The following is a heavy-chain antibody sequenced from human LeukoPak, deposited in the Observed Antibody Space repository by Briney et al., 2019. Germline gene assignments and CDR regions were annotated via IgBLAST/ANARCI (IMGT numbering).Heavy chain of an antibody. V-gene: IGHV5-51*01. CDR2: IYPGDSDT. CDR3: ARQGAGGCSSTSCYANWFDP. J-gene: IGHJ5*02. D-gene: IGHD2-2*01. Sequence: GESLKISCKGSGYSFTSYWIGWVRQMPGKGLEWMGIIYPGDSDTRYSPSFQGQVTISADKSISTAYLQWSSLKASDTAMYYCARQGAGGCSSTSCYANWFDPWGQGTLVTVSS. CDR1: GYSFTSYW.